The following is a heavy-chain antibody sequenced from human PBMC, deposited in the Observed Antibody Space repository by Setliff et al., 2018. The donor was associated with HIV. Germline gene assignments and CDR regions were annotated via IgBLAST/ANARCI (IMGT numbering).Heavy chain of an antibody. J-gene: IGHJ5*02. CDR1: GFTFSSYW. CDR2: ISGDGTNT. D-gene: IGHD6-19*01. CDR3: GRVTYSSGQRGIDL. V-gene: IGHV3-74*01. Sequence: PGGSLRLSCAASGFTFSSYWMHWVRQAPGKGLVWVSRISGDGTNTDDADSVKSRFIISRDNANNTLYLQMNSLRADDTAVYYCGRVTYSSGQRGIDLWGQGTLVTVSS.